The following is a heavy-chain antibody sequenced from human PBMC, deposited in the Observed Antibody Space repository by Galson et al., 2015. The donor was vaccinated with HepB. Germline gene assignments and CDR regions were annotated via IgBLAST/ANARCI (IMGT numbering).Heavy chain of an antibody. Sequence: SLRLSCAASGFTFSDYYMSWIRQAPGKGLEWVSYISTSGSIIYYADFVKGRFTISRDNAKNSLYLQMNSLGAEDTAVYYCAREYYYESSGYYSHFDHWGQGTLVTVSS. CDR1: GFTFSDYY. V-gene: IGHV3-11*01. CDR3: AREYYYESSGYYSHFDH. J-gene: IGHJ4*02. D-gene: IGHD3-22*01. CDR2: ISTSGSII.